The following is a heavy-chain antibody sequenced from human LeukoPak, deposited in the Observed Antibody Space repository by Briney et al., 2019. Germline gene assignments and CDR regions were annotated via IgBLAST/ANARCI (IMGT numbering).Heavy chain of an antibody. CDR3: ARSVFDFWSGYSSGGNYYFDY. D-gene: IGHD3-3*01. CDR2: IYYSGST. Sequence: PSETLSLTCTVSGGSISSSSYYWGWIRQPPWKRLEWIGSIYYSGSTYYNPSLKSRVTISVDTSKNQFSLKLSSVTAADTAVYYCARSVFDFWSGYSSGGNYYFDYWGQGTLVTVSS. J-gene: IGHJ4*02. CDR1: GGSISSSSYY. V-gene: IGHV4-39*01.